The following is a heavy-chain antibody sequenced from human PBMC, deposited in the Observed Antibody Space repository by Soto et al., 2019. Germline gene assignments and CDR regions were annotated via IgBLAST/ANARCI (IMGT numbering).Heavy chain of an antibody. D-gene: IGHD6-13*01. CDR2: IFHTGST. Sequence: SETLSLTCTVSGGSVSSGSYCWSWIRQPPGKGLEWIGYIFHTGSTNYNPSLKSRVTISVDTSQNHFSLGLSSVTAADTAVYYCASTLAAAGTNYYYYGLDVWGQGTTVTVSS. V-gene: IGHV4-61*03. J-gene: IGHJ6*02. CDR3: ASTLAAAGTNYYYYGLDV. CDR1: GGSVSSGSYC.